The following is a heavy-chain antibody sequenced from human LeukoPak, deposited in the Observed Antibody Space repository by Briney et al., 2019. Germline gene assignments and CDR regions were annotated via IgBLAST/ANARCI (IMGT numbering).Heavy chain of an antibody. Sequence: SETLSLTCSVSGGSISSYYWGWFRQPPGGGLDYIGFIHFSGSTNYNPSLEGRVTISADTSTNQFSLKLNSVTAADTAVYYCARGFIIPLGGGFDSWGQGTLVTVSS. CDR2: IHFSGST. J-gene: IGHJ4*02. D-gene: IGHD3-16*01. CDR3: ARGFIIPLGGGFDS. V-gene: IGHV4-59*01. CDR1: GGSISSYY.